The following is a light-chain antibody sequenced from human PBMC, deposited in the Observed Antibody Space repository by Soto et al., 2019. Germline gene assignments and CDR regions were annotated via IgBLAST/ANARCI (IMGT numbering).Light chain of an antibody. Sequence: EIVLTQSPGSLSLSPGERATLSCRASQSVDSSFFAWYQQKPGQGPRLLIYGASNRATGIPDRFSGRGSGTDFTLTISRLEPEDFAVYYCQQYVSSVTFGQGTKVEIK. CDR2: GAS. J-gene: IGKJ1*01. V-gene: IGKV3-20*01. CDR1: QSVDSSF. CDR3: QQYVSSVT.